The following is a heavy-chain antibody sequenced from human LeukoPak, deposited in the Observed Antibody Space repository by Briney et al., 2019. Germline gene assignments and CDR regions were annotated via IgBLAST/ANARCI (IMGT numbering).Heavy chain of an antibody. J-gene: IGHJ3*02. D-gene: IGHD2-15*01. CDR3: ATDTPRYCSGGSCFAFDI. V-gene: IGHV1-24*01. CDR2: FDPEDGET. Sequence: ASVKVSCKVSGYTLTELSMHWVRQAPGKGLEWMGGFDPEDGETIYAQKFQGRVTMTEDTSTDTAYMELSSRRSEDTAVYYCATDTPRYCSGGSCFAFDIWGQGTMVTVSS. CDR1: GYTLTELS.